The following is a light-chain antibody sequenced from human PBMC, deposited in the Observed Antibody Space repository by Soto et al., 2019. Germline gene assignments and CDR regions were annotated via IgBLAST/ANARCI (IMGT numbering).Light chain of an antibody. V-gene: IGKV3-11*01. J-gene: IGKJ5*01. CDR3: QQRSSWPLIT. CDR1: QSVRRY. Sequence: EIVLTQSPATLSLSPGERATLSCRASQSVRRYLAWYQQKPGQAPRLLIYDASNRATGIPARFSGSGSGTDFTLTSSSLEPEDLAVYYCQQRSSWPLITFGQGTRLEIK. CDR2: DAS.